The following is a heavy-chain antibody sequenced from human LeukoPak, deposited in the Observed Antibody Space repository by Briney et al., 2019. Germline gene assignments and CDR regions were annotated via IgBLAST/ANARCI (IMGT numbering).Heavy chain of an antibody. CDR3: ARGGTSGSLIY. J-gene: IGHJ4*02. CDR1: GFTFSTYN. D-gene: IGHD1-26*01. Sequence: GGSLRLSCAASGFTFSTYNMNWVRQAPGKGLEWVSYISSSSSTIYYADSVKGRFTISRDNAKNTLYLQMNSLRAEDTALYYCARGGTSGSLIYWGQGTLVTVSS. V-gene: IGHV3-48*01. CDR2: ISSSSSTI.